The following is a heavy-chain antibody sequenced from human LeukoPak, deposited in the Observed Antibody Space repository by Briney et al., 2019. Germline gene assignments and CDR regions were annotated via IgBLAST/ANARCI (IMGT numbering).Heavy chain of an antibody. CDR1: GFTFSDYA. V-gene: IGHV3-23*01. CDR3: AKSLPGLYSNYETRPFDY. J-gene: IGHJ4*02. Sequence: GGSLRLSCAASGFTFSDYALGWVRQAPGRGLEWVATLSGSGAGTYYSDSVQGRFTISRDNSKNTLYLQMNSLRAEDTAVYYCAKSLPGLYSNYETRPFDYWGQGTLVTVSS. D-gene: IGHD4-11*01. CDR2: LSGSGAGT.